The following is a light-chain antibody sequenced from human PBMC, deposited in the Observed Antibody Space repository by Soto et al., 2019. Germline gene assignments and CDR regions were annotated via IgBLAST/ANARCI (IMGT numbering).Light chain of an antibody. CDR3: QQYNNWPRS. V-gene: IGKV3-15*01. Sequence: EIVMTQSPATLSVSPGERATLSCRASQSVSSNLAWYQQKPGQAPRLLIYGASTRVTGIPARFSGSGSGTEFTLTIGSLQSEDFVVYSCQQYNNWPRSFGGGTKVEI. J-gene: IGKJ4*01. CDR1: QSVSSN. CDR2: GAS.